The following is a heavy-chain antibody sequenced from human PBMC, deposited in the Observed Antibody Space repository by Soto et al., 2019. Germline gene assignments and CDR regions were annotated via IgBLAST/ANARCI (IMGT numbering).Heavy chain of an antibody. V-gene: IGHV3-7*01. CDR1: IFSFNSYW. D-gene: IGHD4-4*01. CDR2: IKQSGTEK. CDR3: AREKWLQFYFYYGLDV. Sequence: WWSLRLSCLGSIFSFNSYWMTWFRQAPGKGLEWVANIKQSGTEKSYVDSVKGRFTISRDNAKNSLFLEMNSLRVEDTGVYYCAREKWLQFYFYYGLDVWGQGTTVTVSS. J-gene: IGHJ6*02.